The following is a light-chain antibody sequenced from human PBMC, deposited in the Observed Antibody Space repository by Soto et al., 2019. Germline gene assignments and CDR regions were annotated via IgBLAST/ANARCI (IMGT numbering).Light chain of an antibody. CDR1: QSVSNNY. CDR3: QQYGSSGT. CDR2: GAS. V-gene: IGKV3-20*01. Sequence: EIVLTQSPGTLSLSPMEIDTLSFRASQSVSNNYLAWYQQKPGQAPRLLIYGASNRATGIPDRFSGSGSGTDFTLTVSRLETEDFAVYYCQQYGSSGTFGQGTKVDIK. J-gene: IGKJ1*01.